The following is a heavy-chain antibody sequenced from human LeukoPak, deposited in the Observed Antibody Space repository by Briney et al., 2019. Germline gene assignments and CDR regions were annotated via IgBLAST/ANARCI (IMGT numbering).Heavy chain of an antibody. D-gene: IGHD3-22*01. J-gene: IGHJ5*02. CDR3: AKASGDSSGSPGGWFDP. Sequence: GGSLRLSCAASGFIASNKYMSWVRQAPGKGLEWVSTIRSDGTTDYADSVKGRFTISRDDSKNTLYLQMNSLRVEDTAVYYCAKASGDSSGSPGGWFDPWGQGTLVTVSS. CDR2: IRSDGTT. CDR1: GFIASNKY. V-gene: IGHV3-66*01.